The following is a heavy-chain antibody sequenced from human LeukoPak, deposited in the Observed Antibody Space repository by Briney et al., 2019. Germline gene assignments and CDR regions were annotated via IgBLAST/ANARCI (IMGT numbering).Heavy chain of an antibody. D-gene: IGHD2-2*02. J-gene: IGHJ4*02. V-gene: IGHV3-23*01. Sequence: GGSLRLXCAASGFTFSSYAMSWVRQAPGKGLEWVSAISGSGGSTYYADSVKGRFTISRDNSKNTLYLQMNSLRAEDTAVYYCAKDQGCSSTSCYKHSFDYWGQGTLVTVSS. CDR1: GFTFSSYA. CDR3: AKDQGCSSTSCYKHSFDY. CDR2: ISGSGGST.